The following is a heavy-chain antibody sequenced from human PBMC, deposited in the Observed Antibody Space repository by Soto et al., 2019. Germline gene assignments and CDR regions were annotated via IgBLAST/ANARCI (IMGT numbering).Heavy chain of an antibody. D-gene: IGHD5-12*01. CDR1: GFSLSTSGMR. CDR3: ARMLSGYTMRDEDHYGMDV. Sequence: SGPTLVNPTQTLTLTCTFSGFSLSTSGMRVSWVRQPLGKALEWPARIDWDDDKFYTTSLRTRLTISKDTSKNQVVLTMTNMDPVDTGTYYCARMLSGYTMRDEDHYGMDVWGQGTTVTVSS. V-gene: IGHV2-70*04. CDR2: IDWDDDK. J-gene: IGHJ6*02.